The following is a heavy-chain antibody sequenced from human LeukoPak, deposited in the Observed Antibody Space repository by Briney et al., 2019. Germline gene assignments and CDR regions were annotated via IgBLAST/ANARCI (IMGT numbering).Heavy chain of an antibody. CDR3: ARDSDSGSPEAFDI. CDR1: GFTFSNFG. Sequence: PGGSLRLSCAASGFTFSNFGMNWVRQAPGKGLEWVSYIGSSSSSKYYADSVKGRFTISRDNTKCSLYLQMNSLRAEDTAVYYCARDSDSGSPEAFDIWGQGTMVTVSS. D-gene: IGHD6-13*01. V-gene: IGHV3-48*01. J-gene: IGHJ3*02. CDR2: IGSSSSSK.